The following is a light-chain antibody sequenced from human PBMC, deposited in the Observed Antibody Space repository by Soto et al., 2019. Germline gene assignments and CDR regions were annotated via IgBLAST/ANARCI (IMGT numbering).Light chain of an antibody. CDR3: QQTYSTPLT. V-gene: IGKV1-39*01. CDR2: EAS. CDR1: QSISNY. J-gene: IGKJ4*01. Sequence: DILMTQSPSSLSASVGDRVTITCRASQSISNYLTWYQQKPGIAPKLLIYEASSLQSGVPSRFSGSGSGTDFTLTISSLQPEDFATYYCQQTYSTPLTFGGGTKVEIK.